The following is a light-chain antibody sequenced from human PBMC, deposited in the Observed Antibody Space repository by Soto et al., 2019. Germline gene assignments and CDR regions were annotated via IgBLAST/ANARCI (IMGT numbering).Light chain of an antibody. V-gene: IGLV6-57*01. J-gene: IGLJ2*01. CDR1: SGSIASNY. CDR2: EDN. CDR3: ESYGSSNLVV. Sequence: NFMLPQPHSVSESPGKTVTISCTRSSGSIASNYVQWYQQRPGSSPTTVIYEDNQRPSGVPDRFSGSIDSSSNSASLTISGLETEGEADFDFESYGSSNLVVFGGGTKVTVL.